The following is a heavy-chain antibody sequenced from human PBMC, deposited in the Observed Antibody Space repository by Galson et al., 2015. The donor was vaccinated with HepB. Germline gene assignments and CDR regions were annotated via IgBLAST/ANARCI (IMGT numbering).Heavy chain of an antibody. CDR2: INPNSGDI. V-gene: IGHV1-2*02. D-gene: IGHD6-19*01. CDR3: ARSKAVLDRPSGYYGMDV. J-gene: IGHJ6*02. CDR1: GYTFTGYY. Sequence: SVKVSCKASGYTFTGYYMHWVRQAPGQGLEWMGWINPNSGDINYAQKFQGRVTMPRDKSITTAYMQLSRLTSDDTAVYYCARSKAVLDRPSGYYGMDVWGQGTTVIVSS.